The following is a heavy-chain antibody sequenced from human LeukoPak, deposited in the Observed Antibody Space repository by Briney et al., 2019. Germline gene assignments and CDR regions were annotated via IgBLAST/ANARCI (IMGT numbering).Heavy chain of an antibody. CDR1: GYTFTSYD. Sequence: GASVKVSRKASGYTFTSYDINWVRQATGQGLEWMGWMNPNSGNTGYAQKFQGRVTITRNTSISTAYMELSSLRAEDTALYYCAKIEVPLWIGESGFDYWGQGTLVTVSS. J-gene: IGHJ4*02. V-gene: IGHV1-8*03. CDR3: AKIEVPLWIGESGFDY. D-gene: IGHD3-10*01. CDR2: MNPNSGNT.